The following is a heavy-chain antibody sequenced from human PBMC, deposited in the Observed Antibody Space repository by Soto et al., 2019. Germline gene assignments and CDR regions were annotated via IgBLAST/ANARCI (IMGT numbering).Heavy chain of an antibody. CDR2: IDPSDSYT. CDR1: GYSFTSYW. J-gene: IGHJ6*02. Sequence: PGESLKISCKGSGYSFTSYWISWVRQMPGKGLEWMGRIDPSDSYTNYSPSFQGHVTISADKSISTAYLQWSSLKASDTAMYYCARTHSSSSRGYYYYGMDVWGQGTTVTVSS. CDR3: ARTHSSSSRGYYYYGMDV. D-gene: IGHD6-6*01. V-gene: IGHV5-10-1*01.